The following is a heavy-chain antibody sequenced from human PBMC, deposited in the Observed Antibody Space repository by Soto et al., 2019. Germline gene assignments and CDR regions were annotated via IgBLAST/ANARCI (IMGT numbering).Heavy chain of an antibody. CDR1: GYTFTSYG. CDR3: ASGQVLQQLVLGYYYGMDV. D-gene: IGHD6-13*01. Sequence: QVQLVQSGAEVKKPGASVKVSCKASGYTFTSYGISWVRQAPGQGLEWMGWISAYNGNTNYAQKLQGRVTMTTDTAKSKAYRELRRLRSDDTAVYYCASGQVLQQLVLGYYYGMDVWGQGTTVTVSS. CDR2: ISAYNGNT. V-gene: IGHV1-18*01. J-gene: IGHJ6*02.